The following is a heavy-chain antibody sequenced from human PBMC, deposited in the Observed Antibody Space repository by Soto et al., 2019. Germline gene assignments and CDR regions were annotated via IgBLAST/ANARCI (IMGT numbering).Heavy chain of an antibody. CDR1: EYSFGDYY. V-gene: IGHV1-2*02. Sequence: ASVKVSCKTSEYSFGDYYLHWVRQAPEQGLEWMGWINLNDGGTNSPRKFQGRLTMTRDKSITTVYMERSRLRSDDTAVYFCVRDAPSHQSIFDLCGPGTLVTVAS. D-gene: IGHD2-2*01. J-gene: IGHJ4*02. CDR3: VRDAPSHQSIFDL. CDR2: INLNDGGT.